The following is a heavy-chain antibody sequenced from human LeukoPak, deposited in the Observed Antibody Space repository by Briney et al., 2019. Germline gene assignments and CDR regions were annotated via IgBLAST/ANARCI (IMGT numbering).Heavy chain of an antibody. CDR1: GFTFSSYA. CDR3: ARAPAPRYSTPGYYYMDV. D-gene: IGHD6-13*01. CDR2: ISGSGGST. Sequence: GGSLRLSCAASGFTFSSYAMSWVRQAPGKGLEWVSAISGSGGSTYYADSVKGRFTISRDNSKNTLYLQMNSLRAEDAAVYYCARAPAPRYSTPGYYYMDVWGEGTTVTVSS. V-gene: IGHV3-23*01. J-gene: IGHJ6*03.